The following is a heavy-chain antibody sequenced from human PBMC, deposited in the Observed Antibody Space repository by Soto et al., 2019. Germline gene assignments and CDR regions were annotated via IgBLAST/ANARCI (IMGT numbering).Heavy chain of an antibody. CDR1: GYSFTSYW. CDR3: ASRQPGGELLTAEDDDFER. D-gene: IGHD1-26*01. Sequence: GESLKISCKGSGYSFTSYWVGWVRQMPGKGLEWMGIIYPGDSDTRYSPSFQGQVTISADKSISTAYLQWSSLQASDTAMYFCASRQPGGELLTAEDDDFERWGKGKMVTV. CDR2: IYPGDSDT. J-gene: IGHJ3*02. V-gene: IGHV5-51*01.